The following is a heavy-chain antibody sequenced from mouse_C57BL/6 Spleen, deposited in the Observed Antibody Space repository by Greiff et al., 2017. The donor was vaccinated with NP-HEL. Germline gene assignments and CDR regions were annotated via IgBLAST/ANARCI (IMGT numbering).Heavy chain of an antibody. CDR1: GFTFSSYT. V-gene: IGHV5-9*01. CDR2: ISGGGGNT. J-gene: IGHJ1*03. CDR3: ARGTGTNGYFDV. Sequence: EVQVVESGGGLVKPGGSLKLSCAASGFTFSSYTMSWVRQTPEKRLEWVATISGGGGNTYYPDSVKGRFTISRDNAKNTLYLQMSSLRSEDTALYYCARGTGTNGYFDVWGTGTTVTVSS. D-gene: IGHD4-1*01.